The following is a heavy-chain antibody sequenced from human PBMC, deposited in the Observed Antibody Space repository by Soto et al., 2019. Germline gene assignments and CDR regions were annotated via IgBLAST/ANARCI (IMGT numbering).Heavy chain of an antibody. Sequence: QVQLQESGPGRVKPSQTLSLTCTVSGGSISSGGYYWSWIRQHPGKGLEWIGYIYYSGSTYYNPSLTSRVTISVDTSKNQFSLKLSSVTAAETAVYYCARDRASSSCVFDYWGQGSLVSVSS. CDR3: ARDRASSSCVFDY. CDR1: GGSISSGGYY. V-gene: IGHV4-31*03. CDR2: IYYSGST. D-gene: IGHD6-13*01. J-gene: IGHJ4*02.